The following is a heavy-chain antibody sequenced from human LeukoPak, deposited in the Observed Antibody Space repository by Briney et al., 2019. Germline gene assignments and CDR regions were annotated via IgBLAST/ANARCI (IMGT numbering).Heavy chain of an antibody. V-gene: IGHV3-23*01. D-gene: IGHD1-26*01. CDR2: ISGSGGST. J-gene: IGHJ4*02. CDR1: GFTFSSYA. Sequence: GGSLRLSCAASGFTFSSYAMSWVRQAPGKGLEWVSGISGSGGSTYYADSVKGRFTISRDNSKNTLYLQMNSLRAEDTAVYYCTTLSLSGSRWGQGTLVTVSS. CDR3: TTLSLSGSR.